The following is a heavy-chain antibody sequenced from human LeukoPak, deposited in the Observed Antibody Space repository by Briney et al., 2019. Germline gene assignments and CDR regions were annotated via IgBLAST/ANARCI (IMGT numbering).Heavy chain of an antibody. D-gene: IGHD6-19*01. J-gene: IGHJ4*02. CDR3: ARGPRGWYLIFDY. CDR2: IYYSGST. V-gene: IGHV4-39*07. CDR1: GGSFSSSSYY. Sequence: SETLSPTCTVSGGSFSSSSYYWGWIRQPPGKGLEWIGSIYYSGSTYYNPSLKSRVTISVDTSKNQFSLKLSSVTAADTAVYYCARGPRGWYLIFDYWGQGTLVTVSS.